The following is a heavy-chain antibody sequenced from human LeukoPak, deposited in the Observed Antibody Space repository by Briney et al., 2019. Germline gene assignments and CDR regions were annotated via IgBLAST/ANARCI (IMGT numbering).Heavy chain of an antibody. CDR1: GFSFISYT. V-gene: IGHV3-30*04. Sequence: GGSLRLSCVASGFSFISYTMHWVRQAPGKGLEWVAVMSYDGSHKCLADSVKGRFTISRDNSKNTLYLQMNSLRVEDTAIYYCARDVGGYAFDYWGQGTLVTVSS. CDR3: ARDVGGYAFDY. CDR2: MSYDGSHK. J-gene: IGHJ4*02. D-gene: IGHD5-12*01.